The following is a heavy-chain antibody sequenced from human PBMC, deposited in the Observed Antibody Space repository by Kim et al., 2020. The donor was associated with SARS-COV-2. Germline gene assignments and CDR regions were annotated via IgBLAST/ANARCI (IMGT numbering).Heavy chain of an antibody. CDR3: ARAGYWGGAFDI. J-gene: IGHJ3*02. CDR2: ISSSGSTI. D-gene: IGHD2-8*02. V-gene: IGHV3-48*03. Sequence: GGSLRLSCAASGFTFSSYEMNWVRQAPGKGLEWVSYISSSGSTIYYADSVKGRFTISRDNAKNSLYLQMNSLRAEDTAVYYCARAGYWGGAFDIWGQGTMVTVSS. CDR1: GFTFSSYE.